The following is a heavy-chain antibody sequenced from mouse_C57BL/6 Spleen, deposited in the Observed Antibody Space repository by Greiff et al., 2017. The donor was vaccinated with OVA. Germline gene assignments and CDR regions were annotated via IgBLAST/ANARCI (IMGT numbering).Heavy chain of an antibody. D-gene: IGHD4-1*01. CDR2: ISYDGSN. J-gene: IGHJ3*01. Sequence: EVQLVESGPGLVKPSQSLSLTCSVTGYSITSGYYWNWIRQFPGNKLEWMGYISYDGSNNYNPSLKNRISITRDTSKNQFFLKLNSVTTEDTATYYCARAPPGTWFAYWGQGTLVTVSA. CDR1: GYSITSGYY. CDR3: ARAPPGTWFAY. V-gene: IGHV3-6*01.